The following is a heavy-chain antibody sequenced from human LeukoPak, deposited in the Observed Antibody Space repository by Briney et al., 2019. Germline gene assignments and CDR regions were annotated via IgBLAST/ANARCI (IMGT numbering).Heavy chain of an antibody. CDR3: ARAKSYGYSTFDS. J-gene: IGHJ4*02. CDR1: GGSISSYY. D-gene: IGHD5-18*01. V-gene: IGHV4-59*01. Sequence: PSETLSLTCNVSGGSISSYYWSWIRQPPGKGLEWIGYIYYSGSTNYNPSLKSRVTISVDTSKNQFSLKLSSVTAADTAVYYCARAKSYGYSTFDSWGQGTLVTVS. CDR2: IYYSGST.